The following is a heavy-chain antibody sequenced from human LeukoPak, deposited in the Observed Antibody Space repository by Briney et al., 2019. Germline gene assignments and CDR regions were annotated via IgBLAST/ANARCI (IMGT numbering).Heavy chain of an antibody. D-gene: IGHD2-21*02. V-gene: IGHV3-30*02. CDR2: IRYDGSNE. CDR1: GFTFSSYG. J-gene: IGHJ4*02. CDR3: AKVRRIAGGGDRALDFDY. Sequence: PGGSLRLSCAASGFTFSSYGMHWVRRAPGKGLEWVAFIRYDGSNEYYADSVKGRFTISRDNSKNTLYLQMNSLRAEDTAVYYCAKVRRIAGGGDRALDFDYWGQGTLVTVSS.